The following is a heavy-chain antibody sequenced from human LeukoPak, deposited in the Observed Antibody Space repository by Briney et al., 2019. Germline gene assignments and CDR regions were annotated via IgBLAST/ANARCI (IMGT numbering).Heavy chain of an antibody. D-gene: IGHD3-10*02. J-gene: IGHJ5*02. Sequence: GGSLRLSCAASGFTFSDYAMHWVRQAPDKGLERVSVISYDGTYKYYGNSVKGRVTISRDNSKNTLYLQMDSLRPEDTGVYSCARKSGCSQRKMDDWFDPWGQGTLVIVSS. CDR3: ARKSGCSQRKMDDWFDP. CDR2: ISYDGTYK. V-gene: IGHV3-30*04. CDR1: GFTFSDYA.